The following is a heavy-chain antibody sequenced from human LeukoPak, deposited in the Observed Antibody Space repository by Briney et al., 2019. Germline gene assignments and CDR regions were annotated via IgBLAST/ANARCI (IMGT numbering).Heavy chain of an antibody. CDR1: GFTLSSYA. CDR3: AKDGYCSSTSCDYYYYYMDV. J-gene: IGHJ6*03. D-gene: IGHD2-2*03. Sequence: GGSLILSCAASGFTLSSYAMSWVRQAPGKGLEWVSAICGSGGSTYYADSVKGRFTISRDNSKNTLYLQMNSLRAEDTAVYYCAKDGYCSSTSCDYYYYYMDVWGKGTTVTVSS. CDR2: ICGSGGST. V-gene: IGHV3-23*01.